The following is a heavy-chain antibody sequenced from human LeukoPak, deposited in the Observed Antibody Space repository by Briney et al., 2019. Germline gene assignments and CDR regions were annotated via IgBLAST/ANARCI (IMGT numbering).Heavy chain of an antibody. CDR2: INQSGST. J-gene: IGHJ4*02. CDR3: ARVGIAARLITMVRGVSFDY. CDR1: GGSFSGSY. D-gene: IGHD3-10*01. V-gene: IGHV4-34*01. Sequence: PETLSLTCAIYGGSFSGSYWSWVRQPPGKGLEWIGEINQSGSTNYNPSLKSRVTISVDTSKNQFSLNLSSVTAADTALYYCARVGIAARLITMVRGVSFDYWGQGTLVTVSS.